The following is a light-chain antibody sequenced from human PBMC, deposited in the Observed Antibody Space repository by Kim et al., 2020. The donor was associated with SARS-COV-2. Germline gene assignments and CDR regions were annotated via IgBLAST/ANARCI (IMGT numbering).Light chain of an antibody. V-gene: IGLV1-47*01. CDR2: RNN. CDR1: SSNIGSDY. J-gene: IGLJ2*01. CDR3: ASWDDSLV. Sequence: ELTQPPSASGTPGQRVTISCSGSSSNIGSDYVYWYQQLPGTAPKLLIYRNNQRPSGVPDRFSGSTSGTSASLAISGLRSEDEADYYCASWDDSLVFGG.